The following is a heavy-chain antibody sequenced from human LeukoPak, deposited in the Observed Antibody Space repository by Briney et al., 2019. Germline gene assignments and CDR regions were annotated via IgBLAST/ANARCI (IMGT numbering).Heavy chain of an antibody. D-gene: IGHD3-3*01. J-gene: IGHJ3*02. Sequence: TETLSLTCTVSGGSISSSSYYWGWIRQPPGKGLEWIGSIYYSGGTYYNPSLKSRVTISVDTSKNPFSLKLSSVTAADTAVYYCASLPLRFLEWLYAFDIWGQGTMVTVSS. CDR3: ASLPLRFLEWLYAFDI. CDR1: GGSISSSSYY. CDR2: IYYSGGT. V-gene: IGHV4-39*01.